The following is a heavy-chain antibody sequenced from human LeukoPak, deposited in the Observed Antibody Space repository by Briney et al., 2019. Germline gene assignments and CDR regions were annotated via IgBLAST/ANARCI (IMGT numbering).Heavy chain of an antibody. J-gene: IGHJ3*02. V-gene: IGHV3-7*02. Sequence: GGSLRLSCVASGFTFSSYWVAWVRQAPGTGLEWVANINQDGSEKNYVDSVKGRFTISRDNAKNSLYLQMNSLRAEDTAVYYCARVATMVRVPLDALDIWGQGTMVSVSS. CDR1: GFTFSSYW. D-gene: IGHD3-10*01. CDR3: ARVATMVRVPLDALDI. CDR2: INQDGSEK.